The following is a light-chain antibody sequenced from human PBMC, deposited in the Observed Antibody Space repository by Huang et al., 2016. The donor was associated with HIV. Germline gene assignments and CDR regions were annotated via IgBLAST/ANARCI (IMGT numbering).Light chain of an antibody. CDR3: QQYDNLPYT. J-gene: IGKJ2*01. CDR2: DAS. V-gene: IGKV1-33*01. CDR1: QDISNY. Sequence: IQMIQSPSSLSASVGDRVIITCQASQDISNYLNWYQQKPGKAPKLLIYDASNLEKGVTSRFSGGGAGTDFTFTISSLQPEDIATYYCQQYDNLPYTFGQGTKLEIK.